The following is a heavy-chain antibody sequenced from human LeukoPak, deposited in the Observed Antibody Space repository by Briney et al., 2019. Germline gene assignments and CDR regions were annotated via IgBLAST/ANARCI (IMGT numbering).Heavy chain of an antibody. CDR2: IYYSGST. Sequence: SETLSLTCTVSGGSISSSSYYWGWIRQPPGKGLEWIGSIYYSGSTYYNPSLKSRVTISVDTSKNQFSLKLSSVTAADTAVYYCARHRYCGHGGGFDYWGQGTLVTVSS. V-gene: IGHV4-39*01. CDR1: GGSISSSSYY. D-gene: IGHD3-16*01. CDR3: ARHRYCGHGGGFDY. J-gene: IGHJ4*02.